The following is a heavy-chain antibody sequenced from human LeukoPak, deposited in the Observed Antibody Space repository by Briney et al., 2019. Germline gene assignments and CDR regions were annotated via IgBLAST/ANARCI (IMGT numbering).Heavy chain of an antibody. V-gene: IGHV3-30-3*01. J-gene: IGHJ6*03. CDR3: ARDRYCSSTSCRATAYYYYYMDV. Sequence: GGSLRLSCAASGFTFSSYAMHWVRQAPGKGLEWVAVISYDGSNKYYADSVKGRFTISRDNSKNTLYLQMNSLRAEDTAVYYCARDRYCSSTSCRATAYYYYYMDVWGKGTTVTVSS. D-gene: IGHD2-2*01. CDR2: ISYDGSNK. CDR1: GFTFSSYA.